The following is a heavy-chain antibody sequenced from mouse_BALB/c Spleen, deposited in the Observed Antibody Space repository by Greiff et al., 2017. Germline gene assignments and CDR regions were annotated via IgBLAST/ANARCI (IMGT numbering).Heavy chain of an antibody. J-gene: IGHJ2*01. D-gene: IGHD2-4*01. CDR1: GYTFTSYW. Sequence: QVQLQQPGAELVKPGASVKLSCKASGYTFTSYWMHWVKQRPGQGLEWIGEIDPSDSYTNYNQKFKGKATLTVDKSSSTAYMQLSSLTSEDSAVYYCARRVITSYFDYWGQGTTLTVSS. V-gene: IGHV1-69*02. CDR2: IDPSDSYT. CDR3: ARRVITSYFDY.